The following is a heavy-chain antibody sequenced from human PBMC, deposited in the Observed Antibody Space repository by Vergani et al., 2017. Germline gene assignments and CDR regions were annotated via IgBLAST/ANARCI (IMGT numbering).Heavy chain of an antibody. J-gene: IGHJ3*02. CDR2: IYPGDSDT. V-gene: IGHV5-51*01. CDR3: ARRNDGRGYSSSRVAFDI. D-gene: IGHD6-13*01. Sequence: EVQLVQFGAEVKKPGESLTISCKGSGYSFTSYWIGWVRQMPGKGLEWMGIIYPGDSDTRYSPSFQGQVTISADKSISTAYLQWSSLKASDTAMYYCARRNDGRGYSSSRVAFDIWGQGTMVTVSS. CDR1: GYSFTSYW.